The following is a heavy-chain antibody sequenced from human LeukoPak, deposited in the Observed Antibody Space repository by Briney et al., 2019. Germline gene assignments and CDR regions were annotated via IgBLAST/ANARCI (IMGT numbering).Heavy chain of an antibody. CDR2: IRRKANSYAT. D-gene: IGHD2-15*01. Sequence: PGGPLKLSFAASGFPFSGPAMHWVRQASGEGREWVGRIRRKANSYATAYAASVKGRFTISRDDSKNTAYLQMNSLKTEDTAVYYCARRTPGYCSGGSCYGFQHWGQGTLVTVSS. J-gene: IGHJ1*01. V-gene: IGHV3-73*01. CDR3: ARRTPGYCSGGSCYGFQH. CDR1: GFPFSGPA.